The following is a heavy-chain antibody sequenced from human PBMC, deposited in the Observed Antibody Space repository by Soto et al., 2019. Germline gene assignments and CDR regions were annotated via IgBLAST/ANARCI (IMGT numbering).Heavy chain of an antibody. D-gene: IGHD1-26*01. J-gene: IGHJ4*02. CDR3: ARKIPTFSGERPGLFDY. Sequence: QLQLQESGPGLVKPSETLSLTCTVSGGSISSSSYYWGWIRQPPGKGLEWIGSIYYSGSTYYNPSLKSRVTISVDTSKNQFSLKLSSVTAADTAVYYCARKIPTFSGERPGLFDYWGQGTLVTVSS. CDR2: IYYSGST. V-gene: IGHV4-39*01. CDR1: GGSISSSSYY.